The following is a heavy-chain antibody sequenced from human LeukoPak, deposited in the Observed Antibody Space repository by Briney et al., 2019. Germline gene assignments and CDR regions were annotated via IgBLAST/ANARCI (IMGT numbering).Heavy chain of an antibody. CDR3: AKMVDSYGYWCDY. V-gene: IGHV3-23*01. J-gene: IGHJ4*02. Sequence: GGSLRLSCAASGFTFSNYAMSWVRQAPGKGREWVSGISGTGGSTYYADSVKGWFTISRDNSKNTLYLLMNNLRAEDTAVYYCAKMVDSYGYWCDYWGQGTLVTVSS. CDR2: ISGTGGST. CDR1: GFTFSNYA. D-gene: IGHD5-18*01.